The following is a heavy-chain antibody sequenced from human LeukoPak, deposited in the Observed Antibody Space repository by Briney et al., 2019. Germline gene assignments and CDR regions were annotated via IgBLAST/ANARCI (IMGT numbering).Heavy chain of an antibody. CDR3: ARGLGFSSGEEAFDI. Sequence: SETLSLTCTVSGGSISSYYWSWIRQPWIRQPPGKGLEWIGYIYYSGSTNYNPSLKSRVTISVDTSKNQFSLKLSSVTAADTAVYYCARGLGFSSGEEAFDIWGQGTMVSVSS. CDR2: IYYSGST. D-gene: IGHD6-19*01. V-gene: IGHV4-59*01. CDR1: GGSISSYY. J-gene: IGHJ3*02.